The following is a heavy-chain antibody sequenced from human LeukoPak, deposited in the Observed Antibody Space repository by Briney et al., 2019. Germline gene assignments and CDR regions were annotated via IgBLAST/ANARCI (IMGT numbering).Heavy chain of an antibody. J-gene: IGHJ4*02. D-gene: IGHD2-15*01. V-gene: IGHV3-53*01. CDR1: GFTVSSNS. CDR2: LYSGGGT. CDR3: ARECCSGGSCYRRQYYFDY. Sequence: GGSLRLSCAVSGFTVSSNSMSWVRQAPGKGLEWVSILYSGGGTDYADSVKGRFTISRDNSKNTLYLGMNSLRVEDTAVYYCARECCSGGSCYRRQYYFDYWGQGTLVTVSS.